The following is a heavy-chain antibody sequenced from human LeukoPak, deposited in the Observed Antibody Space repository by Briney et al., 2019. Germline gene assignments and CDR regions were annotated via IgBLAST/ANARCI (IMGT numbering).Heavy chain of an antibody. D-gene: IGHD1-26*01. V-gene: IGHV3-23*01. J-gene: IGHJ4*02. CDR3: AKGGWELQD. CDR2: ISGSGGST. Sequence: ETLSLTCTVSGGSISSSSYYWGWVRQAPGKGLEWVSAISGSGGSTYYADSVKGRFTISRDNSKNTLYLQMNSLRAEDTAVYYCAKGGWELQDWGQGTLVTVSS. CDR1: GGSISSSSYY.